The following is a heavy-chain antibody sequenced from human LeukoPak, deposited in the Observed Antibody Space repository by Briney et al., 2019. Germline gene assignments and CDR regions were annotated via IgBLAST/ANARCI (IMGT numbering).Heavy chain of an antibody. CDR2: TYYRSKWYN. D-gene: IGHD3-10*01. CDR3: AREGRSSLKVLLWFGELFSPYYYYMDV. CDR1: GDSVSSNSAA. J-gene: IGHJ6*03. Sequence: SQTLSLTCAISGDSVSSNSAAWNWIRQSPSRGLEWLGRTYYRSKWYNDYAVSVKSRITINPDTSKNQFSLQLNSVTPEDTAVYYCAREGRSSLKVLLWFGELFSPYYYYMDVWGKGTTVTVSS. V-gene: IGHV6-1*01.